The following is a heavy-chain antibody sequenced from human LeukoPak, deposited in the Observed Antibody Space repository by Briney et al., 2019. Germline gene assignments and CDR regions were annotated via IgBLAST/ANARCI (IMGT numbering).Heavy chain of an antibody. CDR2: IYSGGTT. CDR1: GFSVSSNY. J-gene: IGHJ4*02. V-gene: IGHV3-53*01. D-gene: IGHD6-6*01. Sequence: GGSLRLSCAVSGFSVSSNYMSWVRQAPGKGLEWVSVIYSGGTTYYADSVKGRFTISRDTSKNTLYLQMNSLRAEDTAVYYCATFGGSSSSDYFDYWGQGTLVTVSS. CDR3: ATFGGSSSSDYFDY.